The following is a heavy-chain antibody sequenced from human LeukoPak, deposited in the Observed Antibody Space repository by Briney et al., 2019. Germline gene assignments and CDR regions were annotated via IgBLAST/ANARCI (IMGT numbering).Heavy chain of an antibody. J-gene: IGHJ5*02. Sequence: SETLSLTCSVSGGSISSSSYYWGWIRQPPGKGLEWIGSIYYSGSTYYNPSLKSRVTISVDTSKNQFSLKVSSVTAADTAVYYCAIGPVEMATTWGQGTLVTVSS. D-gene: IGHD5-24*01. CDR1: GGSISSSSYY. CDR3: AIGPVEMATT. CDR2: IYYSGST. V-gene: IGHV4-39*07.